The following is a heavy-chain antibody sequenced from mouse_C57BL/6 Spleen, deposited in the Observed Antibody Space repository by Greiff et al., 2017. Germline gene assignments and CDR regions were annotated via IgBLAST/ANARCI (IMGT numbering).Heavy chain of an antibody. CDR3: TRGARLREGYYFDY. D-gene: IGHD2-4*01. Sequence: VQLQESGAELVRPGASVTLSCKASGYTFTDYEMHWVKQTPVHGLEWIGAIDPETGGTAYNQKFKGKAILTADKSSSTAYMELRSLTSEDSAVYYGTRGARLREGYYFDYWGQGTTLTVSS. CDR1: GYTFTDYE. CDR2: IDPETGGT. J-gene: IGHJ2*01. V-gene: IGHV1-15*01.